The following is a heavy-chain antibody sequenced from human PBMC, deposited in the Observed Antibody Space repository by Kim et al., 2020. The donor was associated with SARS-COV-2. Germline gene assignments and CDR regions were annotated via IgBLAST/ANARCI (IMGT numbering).Heavy chain of an antibody. D-gene: IGHD6-19*01. V-gene: IGHV1-18*01. Sequence: TNYAQKLQGRVTMTTDTSTSTAYMELRSLRSDDTAVYYCARRSGWYGFDYWGQGTLVTVSS. J-gene: IGHJ4*02. CDR3: ARRSGWYGFDY. CDR2: T.